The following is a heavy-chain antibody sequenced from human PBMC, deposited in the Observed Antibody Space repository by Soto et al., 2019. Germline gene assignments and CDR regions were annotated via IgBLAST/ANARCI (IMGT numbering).Heavy chain of an antibody. CDR1: GGSISSSSYY. J-gene: IGHJ4*02. D-gene: IGHD3-3*01. Sequence: SETLSLTCTVSGGSISSSSYYWGWIRQPPGKGLEWIGSIYYSGSTYYNPSLKSRVTISVDTSKNQFSLKLSSVTAADTAVYYCARSLRFLEWLFGFDYWGQGTLVTAPQ. V-gene: IGHV4-39*01. CDR2: IYYSGST. CDR3: ARSLRFLEWLFGFDY.